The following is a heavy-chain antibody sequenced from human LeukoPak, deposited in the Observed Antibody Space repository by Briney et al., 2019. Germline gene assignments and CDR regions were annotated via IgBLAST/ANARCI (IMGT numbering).Heavy chain of an antibody. D-gene: IGHD3-22*01. CDR2: ISSSITTV. CDR3: ARASADSSGYYYYYYYGMDV. V-gene: IGHV3-48*01. J-gene: IGHJ6*02. CDR1: GFTFSAYS. Sequence: QPGGSLRLSCAASGFTFSAYSMNWVRQAPGKGLEWVSYISSSITTVYYADSVRGRFTISRDNAKNSLYLQMNSLRAEDTAVYYCARASADSSGYYYYYYYGMDVWGQGTTVTVSS.